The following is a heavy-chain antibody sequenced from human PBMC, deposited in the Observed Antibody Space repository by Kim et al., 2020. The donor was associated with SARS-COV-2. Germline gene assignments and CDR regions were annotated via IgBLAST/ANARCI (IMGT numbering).Heavy chain of an antibody. J-gene: IGHJ5*02. CDR2: T. Sequence: TYSDPSLKSRVAISVCPSKNQFSLKLSSVTAADTAVYYCARLRNNNWFDPWGQGTLVTVSS. CDR3: ARLRNNNWFDP. V-gene: IGHV4-39*01.